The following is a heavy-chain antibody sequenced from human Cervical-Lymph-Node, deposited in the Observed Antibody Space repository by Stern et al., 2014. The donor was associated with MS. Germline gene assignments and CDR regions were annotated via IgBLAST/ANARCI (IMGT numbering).Heavy chain of an antibody. CDR3: ARDCSGGSCYSPVDY. Sequence: QVQLVESGAEVKKPGASVKVSCKASGYTFTSYGISWVRQAPGQGLEWMGWISAYNGNTNYAQKLQGRVTMTTDTSTSTAYMELRSLRSDDTAVYYCARDCSGGSCYSPVDYWGQGTLVTVSS. D-gene: IGHD2-15*01. CDR1: GYTFTSYG. V-gene: IGHV1-18*04. CDR2: ISAYNGNT. J-gene: IGHJ4*02.